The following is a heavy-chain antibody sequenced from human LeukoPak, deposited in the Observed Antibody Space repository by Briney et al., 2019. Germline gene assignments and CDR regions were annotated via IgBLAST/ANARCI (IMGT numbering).Heavy chain of an antibody. V-gene: IGHV4-4*02. J-gene: IGHJ5*02. D-gene: IGHD4-17*01. CDR1: GGSISSSNW. CDR3: ARDVTVNDYGDYNWFVP. CDR2: IYHSGGT. Sequence: PSGTLSLTCAVSGGSISSSNWWSWVRHPPGKGLEWFGEIYHSGGTTYNPSPKSRVTISVDKSKNQFSLKLSSVTAADTAVYYCARDVTVNDYGDYNWFVPSGQGTLVTVSS.